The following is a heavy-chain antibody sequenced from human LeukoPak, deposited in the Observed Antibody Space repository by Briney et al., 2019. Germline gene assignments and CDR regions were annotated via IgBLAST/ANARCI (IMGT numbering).Heavy chain of an antibody. V-gene: IGHV3-30*02. CDR2: IRYDGSNK. CDR1: GFTFSSYG. CDR3: AREYSSSWRYYGMDV. D-gene: IGHD6-13*01. Sequence: GGSLRLSCAASGFTFSSYGMHWVRQAPGKGLEWVSFIRYDGSNKYYADSVKGRFTISRDNSKNTLYLQMNSLRAEDTAVNYCAREYSSSWRYYGMDVWGQGTTVTVSS. J-gene: IGHJ6*02.